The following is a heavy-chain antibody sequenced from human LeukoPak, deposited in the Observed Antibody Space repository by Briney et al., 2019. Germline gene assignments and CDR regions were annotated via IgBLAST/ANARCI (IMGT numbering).Heavy chain of an antibody. CDR3: AKDGIYCSSTSCYDNFDY. V-gene: IGHV3-23*01. D-gene: IGHD2-2*01. Sequence: GGSLRLSCAASGFTFSSYAMSWVRQAPGKGLEWVSAISGSGGSTYYAASVKGRFTISRDNSKNTLYLQMNSLRAEDTAVYYCAKDGIYCSSTSCYDNFDYWGQGTLVTVSS. CDR1: GFTFSSYA. CDR2: ISGSGGST. J-gene: IGHJ4*02.